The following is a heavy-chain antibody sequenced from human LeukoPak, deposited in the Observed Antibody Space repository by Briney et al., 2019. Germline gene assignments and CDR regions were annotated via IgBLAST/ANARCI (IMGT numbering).Heavy chain of an antibody. J-gene: IGHJ6*03. CDR3: ARVGSHSSSWLRNYYYYMDV. CDR1: GFTFSSYW. V-gene: IGHV3-74*03. Sequence: GGSLRLSCAASGFTFSSYWMHWVRQGPGKGVVWVSRINSDGRSTTYADSVKGRFTISRDNAKNTLYLQMNSLRAEDTAVYYCARVGSHSSSWLRNYYYYMDVWGKGTTVTVSS. CDR2: INSDGRST. D-gene: IGHD6-13*01.